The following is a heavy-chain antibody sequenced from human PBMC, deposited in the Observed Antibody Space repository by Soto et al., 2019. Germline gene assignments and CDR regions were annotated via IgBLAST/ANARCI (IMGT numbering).Heavy chain of an antibody. J-gene: IGHJ6*02. D-gene: IGHD2-15*01. CDR2: ISGSGGST. CDR1: GFTFSSYA. CDR3: AKDLRAGYCSGGTCYSGYYGMDV. V-gene: IGHV3-23*01. Sequence: WGSLRLSCAASGFTFSSYAMSWVRQAPGKGLEWVSSISGSGGSTYYADSVKGRFTICRDNSKNTLYLQMNSLRAEDTAVYYCAKDLRAGYCSGGTCYSGYYGMDVWGQGTTVTVSS.